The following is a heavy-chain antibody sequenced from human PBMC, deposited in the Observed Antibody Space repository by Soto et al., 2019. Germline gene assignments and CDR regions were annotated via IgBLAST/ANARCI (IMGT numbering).Heavy chain of an antibody. CDR2: IYYSGST. CDR3: ARDIVDCGGDCYYWFDP. J-gene: IGHJ5*02. V-gene: IGHV4-31*02. Sequence: SETLSLTCTVSGGSISSGGYYWSWIRQHPGKGLEWIGYIYYSGSTYYNPSLKSRVAISVDTSKNQFSLKLSSVTAADTAVYYCARDIVDCGGDCYYWFDPWGQGTLVTVSS. CDR1: GGSISSGGYY. D-gene: IGHD2-21*02.